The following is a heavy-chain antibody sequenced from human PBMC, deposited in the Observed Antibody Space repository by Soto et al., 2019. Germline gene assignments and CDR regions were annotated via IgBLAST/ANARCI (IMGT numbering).Heavy chain of an antibody. J-gene: IGHJ5*01. CDR2: TYYRSKWYN. CDR1: GDSVSTNSAT. Sequence: SQSLSLTCAISGDSVSTNSATWDCIRQSPSRGLEWLGRTYYRSKWYNDYAVSVEGRITINPDTSNNQVSLQLNSVTPDDTAVXYCARLIGNSWLDSWGQGTLVTVSS. D-gene: IGHD2-8*01. V-gene: IGHV6-1*01. CDR3: ARLIGNSWLDS.